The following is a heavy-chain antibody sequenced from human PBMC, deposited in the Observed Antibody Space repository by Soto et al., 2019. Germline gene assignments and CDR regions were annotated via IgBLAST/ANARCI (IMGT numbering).Heavy chain of an antibody. CDR3: TTSSMGLLLSPRRVDY. J-gene: IGHJ4*02. CDR2: IKSKTDGGTT. D-gene: IGHD3-22*01. CDR1: GFTFSNYW. V-gene: IGHV3-15*07. Sequence: GGSLRLSCAASGFTFSNYWMYWVRQAPGKGLEWVGRIKSKTDGGTTDYAAPVKGRFTISRDDSKNTLYLQMNSPKTEDTAVYYCTTSSMGLLLSPRRVDYWGQGTLVTVSS.